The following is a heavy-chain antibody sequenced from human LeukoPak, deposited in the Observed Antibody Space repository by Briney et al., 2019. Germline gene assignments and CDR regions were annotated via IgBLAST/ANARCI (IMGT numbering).Heavy chain of an antibody. Sequence: GGSLRLSCAASGFTFTSYAMSWVRQAPGKGLEWVSGVSRSGSSTKYADDVKGRFIISGDNFKNTLYLQMNSLRAEDTAVYYCARSSSGWYSFDYWGQGTLVTVSS. CDR1: GFTFTSYA. CDR3: ARSSSGWYSFDY. J-gene: IGHJ4*02. D-gene: IGHD6-19*01. CDR2: VSRSGSST. V-gene: IGHV3-23*01.